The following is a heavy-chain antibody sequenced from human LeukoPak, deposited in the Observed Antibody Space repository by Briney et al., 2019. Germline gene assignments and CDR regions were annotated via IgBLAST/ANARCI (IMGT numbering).Heavy chain of an antibody. J-gene: IGHJ4*02. CDR1: GFTFSSYA. Sequence: GGSLRLSCAASGFTFSSYAMSWVRQAPGKGLEWVSAISGSGGSTYYADSVKGRFTISRDNSKNTLYLQMNSLRAEDTAVYYCAKDGGVGYCSSTSCYTIDYGGQGTLVTVSS. CDR2: ISGSGGST. D-gene: IGHD2-2*02. V-gene: IGHV3-23*01. CDR3: AKDGGVGYCSSTSCYTIDY.